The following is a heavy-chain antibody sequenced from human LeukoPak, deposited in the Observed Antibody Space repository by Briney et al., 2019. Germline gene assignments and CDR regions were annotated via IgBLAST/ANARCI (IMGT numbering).Heavy chain of an antibody. D-gene: IGHD2-15*01. CDR3: ARDWMVVAATPSWFDP. V-gene: IGHV1-2*02. CDR2: INPNSGGT. CDR1: GYTFTGYY. J-gene: IGHJ5*02. Sequence: ASVKVSCKASGYTFTGYYMHWVRQAPGQGLEWMGWINPNSGGTNYAQKFQGRVTMTRDTSISTAYMELSRLRSDDTAVYYCARDWMVVAATPSWFDPWGQGTLVTVSS.